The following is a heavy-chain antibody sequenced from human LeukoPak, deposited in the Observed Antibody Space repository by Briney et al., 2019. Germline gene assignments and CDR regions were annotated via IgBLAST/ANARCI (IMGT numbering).Heavy chain of an antibody. CDR3: ARTQIYGSGSYYIGNYYYYGMDV. Sequence: SETLSLTCAVYGGSFSGYYWSWIRQPPGKGLEWIGEINNSGSTNYNPSLKSRVTISVDTSKNQFSLRLSSVTAADTAVYYCARTQIYGSGSYYIGNYYYYGMDVWGKGTTVTVSS. J-gene: IGHJ6*04. CDR2: INNSGST. D-gene: IGHD3-10*01. CDR1: GGSFSGYY. V-gene: IGHV4-34*01.